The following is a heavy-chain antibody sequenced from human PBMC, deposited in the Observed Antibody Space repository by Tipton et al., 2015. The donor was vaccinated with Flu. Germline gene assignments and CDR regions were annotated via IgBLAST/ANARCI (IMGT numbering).Heavy chain of an antibody. J-gene: IGHJ4*02. CDR2: IIPIFGTA. D-gene: IGHD4-17*01. Sequence: QMQLVQSGAEVKKPGSSVKVSCKASGGTFSSYAISWVRQATGQGLEWMGGIIPIFGTANYAQKFQGRVTITADESTSTAYMELSILRSEDPAVFYCARTMTSVSTHGIWGLGTLVTVSS. CDR1: GGTFSSYA. CDR3: ARTMTSVSTHGI. V-gene: IGHV1-69*01.